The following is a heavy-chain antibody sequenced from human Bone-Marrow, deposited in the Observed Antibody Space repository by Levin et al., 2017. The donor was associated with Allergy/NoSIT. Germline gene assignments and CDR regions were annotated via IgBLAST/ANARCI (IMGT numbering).Heavy chain of an antibody. V-gene: IGHV1-18*01. D-gene: IGHD2-21*01. CDR3: ARLWFRNRTFSPHHYYSGMDV. CDR2: ISTYDDST. J-gene: IGHJ6*02. CDR1: GYTFISYG. Sequence: ASVKVSCRTSGYTFISYGISWVRQAPGQGLEWMGWISTYDDSTKYSQRFQDRVTMTTDTSTKTVYMTLRSLRSDDTAVHYCARLWFRNRTFSPHHYYSGMDVWGQGTTVTVSS.